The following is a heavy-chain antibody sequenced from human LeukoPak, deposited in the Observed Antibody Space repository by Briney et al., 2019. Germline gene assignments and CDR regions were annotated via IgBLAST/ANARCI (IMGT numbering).Heavy chain of an antibody. Sequence: TSETLSLTCTVSGGSMNNYYWSWFRQAPGKGLEWLGYISDSGSTNYNPSLRSRVTISVDTSKNQFSLKLSSVTAADTALYYCARYDYGDCWFDPWGQGTLVTVSS. J-gene: IGHJ5*02. D-gene: IGHD4-17*01. V-gene: IGHV4-59*01. CDR1: GGSMNNYY. CDR3: ARYDYGDCWFDP. CDR2: ISDSGST.